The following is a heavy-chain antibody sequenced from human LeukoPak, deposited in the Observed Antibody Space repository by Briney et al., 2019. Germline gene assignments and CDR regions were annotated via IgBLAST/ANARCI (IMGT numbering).Heavy chain of an antibody. J-gene: IGHJ4*02. D-gene: IGHD3-16*01. CDR1: GFTFSSHG. V-gene: IGHV3-23*01. Sequence: GGSLRLSCAASGFTFSSHGMSWVRQAPGKGLEWVSTISGSGDYTYYADSVKGRFTISRDNFKNTLYLQMNSLRVEDTAVYYCAKDATWGVYFDYWGQGTLVTVSS. CDR3: AKDATWGVYFDY. CDR2: ISGSGDYT.